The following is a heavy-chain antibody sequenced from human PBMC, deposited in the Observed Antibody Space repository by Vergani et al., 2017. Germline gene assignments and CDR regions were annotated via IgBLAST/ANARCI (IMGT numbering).Heavy chain of an antibody. J-gene: IGHJ5*02. V-gene: IGHV3-30*02. D-gene: IGHD3-16*01. CDR2: IVKEGINT. Sequence: QVQLVESAGGVVQPGGSLRLSCAASGFTFSNFGMHWIRQAPGKGLEWLAYIVKEGINTRYRDAVKGRFTVSRDNSKDILYLQMDSLRSEDTALYYCAKYVRDSTDGLPDTWGPGTLVIVSS. CDR1: GFTFSNFG. CDR3: AKYVRDSTDGLPDT.